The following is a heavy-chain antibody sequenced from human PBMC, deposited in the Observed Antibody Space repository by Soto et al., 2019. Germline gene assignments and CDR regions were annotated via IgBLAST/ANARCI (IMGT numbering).Heavy chain of an antibody. V-gene: IGHV3-15*07. Sequence: EVQLVESGGGLVKPGGSLRLSCAASGLTFTNAWMNWVRQGPGKGLEWVGRIKSKTDGGTTDYAAPVKGRCSISRDDSKNTLYLQMNSLKAEDTAVYYCTTDGPRIVVAGSYWYFDLWGRGTLVTVSS. D-gene: IGHD6-19*01. CDR2: IKSKTDGGTT. J-gene: IGHJ2*01. CDR1: GLTFTNAW. CDR3: TTDGPRIVVAGSYWYFDL.